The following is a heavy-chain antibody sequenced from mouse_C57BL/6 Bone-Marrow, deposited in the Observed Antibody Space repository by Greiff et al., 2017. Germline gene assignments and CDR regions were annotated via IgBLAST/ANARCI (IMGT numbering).Heavy chain of an antibody. CDR1: GYAFTNYL. Sequence: QVQLQQSGAELVRPGTSVKVSCKASGYAFTNYLIEWVKQRPGQGLEWIGVIYPGSGGTNYNEKFKGKATLTADKSSSTAYMQLSSLTSEDSAVYFCARSKNWGSWFAYWGQGTLVTVSA. CDR2: IYPGSGGT. D-gene: IGHD4-1*01. J-gene: IGHJ3*01. V-gene: IGHV1-54*01. CDR3: ARSKNWGSWFAY.